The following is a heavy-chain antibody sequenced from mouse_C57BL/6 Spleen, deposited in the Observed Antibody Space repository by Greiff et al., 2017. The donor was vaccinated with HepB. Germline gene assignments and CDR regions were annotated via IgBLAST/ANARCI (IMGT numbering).Heavy chain of an antibody. J-gene: IGHJ4*01. CDR3: AREYGNYSYYAMDY. CDR1: GFTFSDYY. D-gene: IGHD2-10*02. CDR2: INYDGSST. V-gene: IGHV5-16*01. Sequence: EVNVVESEGGLVQPGSSMKLSCTASGFTFSDYYMAWVRQVPEKGLEWVANINYDGSSTYYLDSLKSRFIISRDNAKNILYLQMSSLKSEDTATYYCAREYGNYSYYAMDYWGQGTSVTVSS.